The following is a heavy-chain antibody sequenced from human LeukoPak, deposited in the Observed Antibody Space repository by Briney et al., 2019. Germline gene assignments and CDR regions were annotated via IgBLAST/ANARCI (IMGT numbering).Heavy chain of an antibody. CDR3: ARDVAVAGKIYYYGMDV. J-gene: IGHJ6*02. D-gene: IGHD6-19*01. Sequence: GGSLRLSCAASGFTVSSNYMSWVRQAPGKGLEWVSVIYSGGSTYYADSVKGRFTISRDNSKNTLYLQMNSLRAEDTAVYYCARDVAVAGKIYYYGMDVWGQGTTVTVSS. CDR2: IYSGGST. V-gene: IGHV3-53*01. CDR1: GFTVSSNY.